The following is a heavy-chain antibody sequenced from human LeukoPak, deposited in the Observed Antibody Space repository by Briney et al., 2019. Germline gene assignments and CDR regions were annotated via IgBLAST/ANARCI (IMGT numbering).Heavy chain of an antibody. CDR3: ARGLRQGSAWSWGPKEKSYQYMDV. Sequence: SETLSLTCGVSGGSFSSHYWTWIRQPPGKGLEWVGEINPRGSTNYNPSLESRVTVSADTSRNQLSLSLTSVTAADSAVYFCARGLRQGSAWSWGPKEKSYQYMDVWGTGTTVIVSS. CDR1: GGSFSSHY. V-gene: IGHV4-34*01. CDR2: INPRGST. J-gene: IGHJ6*04. D-gene: IGHD6-19*01.